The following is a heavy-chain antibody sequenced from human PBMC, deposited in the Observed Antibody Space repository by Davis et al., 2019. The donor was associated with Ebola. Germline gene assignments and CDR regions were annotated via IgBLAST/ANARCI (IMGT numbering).Heavy chain of an antibody. CDR1: GGSISSSSYY. D-gene: IGHD5-18*01. J-gene: IGHJ6*02. Sequence: SETLSLTCTVSGGSISSSSYYWGWIRQPPGKGLEWIGEINHSGSTNYNPSLKSRVTISVDTSKNQFSLKLSSVTAADTAVYYCARTRRGYSYGFSYYYYYGMDVWGQGTTVTVSS. V-gene: IGHV4-39*07. CDR2: INHSGST. CDR3: ARTRRGYSYGFSYYYYYGMDV.